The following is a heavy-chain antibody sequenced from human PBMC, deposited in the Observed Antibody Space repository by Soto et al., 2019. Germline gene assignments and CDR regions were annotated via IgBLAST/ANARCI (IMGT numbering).Heavy chain of an antibody. V-gene: IGHV1-69*13. CDR2: IIPIFGTA. Sequence: GASVKVSCKASGGTFSSYAISWVRQAPGQGLEWMGGIIPIFGTANYAQKFQGRVTITADESTSTAYMELSSLRSEDTAVYYCARGVVAAMLKSPFDYWGQGTLVTVSS. CDR3: ARGVVAAMLKSPFDY. J-gene: IGHJ4*02. D-gene: IGHD2-15*01. CDR1: GGTFSSYA.